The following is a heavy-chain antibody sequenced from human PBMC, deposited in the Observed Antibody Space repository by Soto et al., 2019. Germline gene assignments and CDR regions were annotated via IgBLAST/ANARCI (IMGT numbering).Heavy chain of an antibody. CDR1: GGSFSGYY. CDR2: INDRGSI. D-gene: IGHD3-9*01. J-gene: IGHJ2*01. Sequence: QVQLQQWGAGPLRPLETLSLTCGVSGGSFSGYYWAWIRQSPGKGLEWIGEINDRGSINYNPSLRSRVSISVDRSKNHYSLNLRSVPAADTAVYYCARESHDILTGPPWVWYFDLWGRGTLVTVSS. V-gene: IGHV4-34*01. CDR3: ARESHDILTGPPWVWYFDL.